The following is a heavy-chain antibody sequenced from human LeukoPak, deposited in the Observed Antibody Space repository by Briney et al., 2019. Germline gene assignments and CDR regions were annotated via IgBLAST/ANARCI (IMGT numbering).Heavy chain of an antibody. D-gene: IGHD6-19*01. V-gene: IGHV4-4*07. CDR3: ARGHSSGWYEGLFDY. CDR2: IYTSGST. Sequence: SETLSLTCTVSGGSISSYYWSWIRQPAGKGLEWIGRIYTSGSTNYNPSLKSRVTMSVDTSKNQFSLKLSSVTAADTAVYYCARGHSSGWYEGLFDYWGQGTLVTVSS. J-gene: IGHJ4*02. CDR1: GGSISSYY.